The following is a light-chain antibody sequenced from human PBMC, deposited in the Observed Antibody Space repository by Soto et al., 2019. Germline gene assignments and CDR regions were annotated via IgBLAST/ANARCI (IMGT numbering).Light chain of an antibody. CDR1: QSVGSSY. V-gene: IGKV3-20*01. CDR3: QQYGSSPDYS. CDR2: GAS. Sequence: EIVLTQSPGTLSLSPGERATLSCRASQSVGSSYLAWYQHIPGQAPRLLIYGASTRATDIPDRFSGSGSGTDFTLTISSLEPEDFGVYYCQQYGSSPDYSFGQGTRLEIK. J-gene: IGKJ5*01.